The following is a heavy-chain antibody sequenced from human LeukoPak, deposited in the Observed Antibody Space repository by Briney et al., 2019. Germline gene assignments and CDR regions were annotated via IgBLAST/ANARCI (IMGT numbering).Heavy chain of an antibody. CDR3: ARDRGIAVAGYYYMDV. J-gene: IGHJ6*03. CDR2: IYTSGST. CDR1: GDSINSHY. D-gene: IGHD6-19*01. Sequence: SETLSLTCNVSGDSINSHYWNWVRQPAGKGLEWIGRIYTSGSTNYNPSLKSRVTMSVDTSKNQFSLKLSSVTAADTAVYYCARDRGIAVAGYYYMDVWGKGTTVTISS. V-gene: IGHV4-4*07.